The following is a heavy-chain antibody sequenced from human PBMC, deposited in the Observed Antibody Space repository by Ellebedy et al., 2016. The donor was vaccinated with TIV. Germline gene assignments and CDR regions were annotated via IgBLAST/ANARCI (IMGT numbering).Heavy chain of an antibody. CDR2: ISYDGSNE. CDR1: GFTSSSYG. V-gene: IGHV3-30*03. J-gene: IGHJ4*02. CDR3: ARGMTNHYFDY. Sequence: PGGSLRLSCAASGFTSSSYGMHWVRQAPGKGLEWVAIISYDGSNEVYADSVKGRFTISRDNSKNTLSLQLNSLRADDTAVYYCARGMTNHYFDYWGQGTLVTVSS. D-gene: IGHD4-11*01.